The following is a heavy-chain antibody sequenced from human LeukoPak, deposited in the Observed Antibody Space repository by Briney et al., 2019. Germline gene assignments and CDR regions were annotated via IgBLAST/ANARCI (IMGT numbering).Heavy chain of an antibody. CDR3: ANEMVRGAYDFDY. D-gene: IGHD3-10*01. J-gene: IGHJ4*02. CDR2: ISSSSSYI. V-gene: IGHV3-21*04. Sequence: PGGSLRLSCAASGFTFSSYSMNWVRQAPGKGLEWVSSISSSSSYIYYADSVKGRFTISRDNAKNTLYLQMNSLRAEDTAVYYCANEMVRGAYDFDYWGQGTLVTVSS. CDR1: GFTFSSYS.